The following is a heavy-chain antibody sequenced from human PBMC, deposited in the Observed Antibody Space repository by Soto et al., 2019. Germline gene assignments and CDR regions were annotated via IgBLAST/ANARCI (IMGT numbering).Heavy chain of an antibody. CDR2: IKQDGSEK. CDR3: ARDGLGNQLFYFDY. D-gene: IGHD2-2*01. Sequence: GGSLRLSCAASGFTFSSYWMSWVRQAPGKGLEWVANIKQDGSEKYYVDSVKGRFTISRDNAKNSLYLQMNSLRAEDTAVYYCARDGLGNQLFYFDYWGQGTLVTVSS. CDR1: GFTFSSYW. J-gene: IGHJ4*02. V-gene: IGHV3-7*01.